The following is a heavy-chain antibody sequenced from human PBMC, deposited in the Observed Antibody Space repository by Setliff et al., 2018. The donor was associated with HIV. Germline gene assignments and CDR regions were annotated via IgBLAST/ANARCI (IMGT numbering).Heavy chain of an antibody. V-gene: IGHV4-59*10. J-gene: IGHJ4*02. CDR1: GESFSGYY. Sequence: SETLSLTCAVYGESFSGYYWSWIRQPAGKGLEWIGRIYSSGSTTYSPSLKSRVTILLDPSKNQFSLKLSSVTAADTAVYYCARSRGTQQEEYYFDYWGPGTLVTVSS. D-gene: IGHD5-12*01. CDR2: IYSSGST. CDR3: ARSRGTQQEEYYFDY.